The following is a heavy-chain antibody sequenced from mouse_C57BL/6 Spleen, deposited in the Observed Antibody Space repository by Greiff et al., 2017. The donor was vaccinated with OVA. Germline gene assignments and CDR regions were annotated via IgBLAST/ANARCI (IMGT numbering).Heavy chain of an antibody. Sequence: EVMLVESGEGLVKPGGSLKLSCAASGFTFSSYAISWVRQTPEKRLEWVAYISSGGDYIYYADTVKGRFTISRDNARNTLYLQMSSLKSEDTAMYYCTRDSIVTTRYAMDYWGQGTSVTVSS. CDR3: TRDSIVTTRYAMDY. D-gene: IGHD2-5*01. CDR1: GFTFSSYA. J-gene: IGHJ4*01. V-gene: IGHV5-9-1*02. CDR2: ISSGGDYI.